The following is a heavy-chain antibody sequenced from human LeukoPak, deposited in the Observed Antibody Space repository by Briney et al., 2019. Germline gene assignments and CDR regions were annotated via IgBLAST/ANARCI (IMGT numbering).Heavy chain of an antibody. CDR3: ARTPVITEADYYYYMDV. Sequence: GGSLRLSCAASGFTFSNFGMSWVRQAPGKGLEWVANIKQDGTEKYYVDSVKGRFAISRDNAKNSLYLQMNSLRAEGTAVYYCARTPVITEADYYYYMDVWGKGTTVTVSS. J-gene: IGHJ6*03. CDR2: IKQDGTEK. D-gene: IGHD3-22*01. V-gene: IGHV3-7*01. CDR1: GFTFSNFG.